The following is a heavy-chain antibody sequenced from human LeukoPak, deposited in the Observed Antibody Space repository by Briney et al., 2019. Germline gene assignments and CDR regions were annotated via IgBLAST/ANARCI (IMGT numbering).Heavy chain of an antibody. J-gene: IGHJ4*02. CDR2: ISTSGGST. CDR3: ARDWDSSADY. D-gene: IGHD6-19*01. Sequence: PGGSLRLSCAASGFTFSSYAMSWVRQAPGKGLECVSTISTSGGSTYYADSVKGRFTISRDNSKNTLYLQMNSLRAEDTAVYYCARDWDSSADYWGQGTLVTVSS. CDR1: GFTFSSYA. V-gene: IGHV3-23*01.